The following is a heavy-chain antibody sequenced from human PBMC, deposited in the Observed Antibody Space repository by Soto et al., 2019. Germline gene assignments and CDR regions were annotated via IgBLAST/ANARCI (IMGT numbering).Heavy chain of an antibody. CDR3: ARVRAEGSWYFFDY. J-gene: IGHJ4*02. V-gene: IGHV4-61*01. CDR1: GGSVSSGSYY. D-gene: IGHD6-13*01. CDR2: IYYSGST. Sequence: PSETLSLTCTVSGGSVSSGSYYWSWIRQPPGKGLEWIGYIYYSGSTNYNPSLKSRVTISVDTSKNQFSLKLSSVTAADTAVYYCARVRAEGSWYFFDYWGQGTLVTVSS.